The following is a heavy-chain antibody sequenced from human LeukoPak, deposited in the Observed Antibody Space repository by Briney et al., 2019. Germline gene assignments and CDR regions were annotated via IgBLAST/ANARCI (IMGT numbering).Heavy chain of an antibody. CDR2: INTDGSST. J-gene: IGHJ4*02. V-gene: IGHV3-74*01. CDR1: GFTFSSYW. Sequence: PGGSLRLSCAASGFTFSSYWMHWVRQAPGKGLVWVSRINTDGSSTSYADSVKGRFTISRDNAKNTLYLQMNSLRAEDTAVYYCARVGAYCGGDCYCGYWGQGTLVTVSS. D-gene: IGHD2-21*01. CDR3: ARVGAYCGGDCYCGY.